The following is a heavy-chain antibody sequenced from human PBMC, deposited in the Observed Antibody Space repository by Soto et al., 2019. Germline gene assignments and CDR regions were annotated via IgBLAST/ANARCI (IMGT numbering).Heavy chain of an antibody. V-gene: IGHV4-34*01. J-gene: IGHJ6*02. Sequence: PSETLSLTCAVYGGPFSGYLWSWIRQPPGKGLEWIGEINHSGSTNYNPSLESRVTISVDTSKNQFSLKLSSVTAADTAVYYCASRYSSGFYGMDVWGQGTTVTVSS. D-gene: IGHD6-19*01. CDR1: GGPFSGYL. CDR3: ASRYSSGFYGMDV. CDR2: INHSGST.